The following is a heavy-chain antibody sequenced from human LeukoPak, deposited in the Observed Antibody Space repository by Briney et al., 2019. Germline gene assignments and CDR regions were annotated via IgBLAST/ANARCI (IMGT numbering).Heavy chain of an antibody. CDR3: AGRGSSGTGVDY. CDR1: GFTVSTKF. V-gene: IGHV3-53*01. J-gene: IGHJ4*02. CDR2: IYSGGST. Sequence: GGSLRLACAASGFTVSTKFMGWVRQAPGKGLEWVSIIYSGGSTQYADSVKGRFTISRDTSKNTLYLQMNSLRAEYTAVYYCAGRGSSGTGVDYWGQGSLVTVSS. D-gene: IGHD5-12*01.